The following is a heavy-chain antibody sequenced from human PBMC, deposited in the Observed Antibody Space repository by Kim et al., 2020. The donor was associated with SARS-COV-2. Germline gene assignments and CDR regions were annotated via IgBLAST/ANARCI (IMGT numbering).Heavy chain of an antibody. Sequence: SETLSLTCAVYGGSFSGYYWSWIRQPPGKGLEWIGEINHSGSTNYNPSLKSRVTISVDTSKNQFSLKLSSVTAADTAVYYCAREYCSSTSCYADYWGQGTLVTVSS. CDR2: INHSGST. CDR3: AREYCSSTSCYADY. D-gene: IGHD2-2*01. V-gene: IGHV4-34*01. CDR1: GGSFSGYY. J-gene: IGHJ4*02.